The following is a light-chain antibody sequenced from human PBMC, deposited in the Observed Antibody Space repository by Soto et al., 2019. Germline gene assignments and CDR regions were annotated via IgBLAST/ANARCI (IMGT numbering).Light chain of an antibody. Sequence: DIQMTQSPSSLSASVGDRVTIPCRASQGISSYLAWYQQKPGKAPKLLIYAASTLQSGVPLRFSGSGSGTEFTLTISSLQPEDFATYYCQQLNSYPVTFGQGTRLEIK. CDR2: AAS. V-gene: IGKV1-9*01. CDR3: QQLNSYPVT. J-gene: IGKJ5*01. CDR1: QGISSY.